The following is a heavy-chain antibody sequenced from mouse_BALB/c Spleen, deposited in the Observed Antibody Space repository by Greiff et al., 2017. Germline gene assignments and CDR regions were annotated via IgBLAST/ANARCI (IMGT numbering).Heavy chain of an antibody. CDR1: GFTFSSYY. J-gene: IGHJ4*01. CDR2: INSNGGST. D-gene: IGHD2-1*01. Sequence: EVKLMESGGGLVKLGGSLKLSCAASGFTFSSYYMSWVRQTPEKRLELVAAINSNGGSTYYPDTVKGRFTISRDNAKNTLYLQMSSLKSEDTALYYCARRGFYGNYGGAMDYWGQGTSVTVSS. CDR3: ARRGFYGNYGGAMDY. V-gene: IGHV5-6-2*01.